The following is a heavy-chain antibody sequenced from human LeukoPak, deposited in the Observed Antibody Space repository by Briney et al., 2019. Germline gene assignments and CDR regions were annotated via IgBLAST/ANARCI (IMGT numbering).Heavy chain of an antibody. J-gene: IGHJ6*04. CDR3: AKDREYSSSPDYYYYGMDV. V-gene: IGHV3-48*03. D-gene: IGHD6-13*01. CDR1: GFTFSSYE. Sequence: PGGSLRLSCAASGFTFSSYEMNWVRQAPGKGLEWVSYISSSGSTIYYADSVKGRFTISRDNAKNSLYLQMNSLRAEDTAVYYCAKDREYSSSPDYYYYGMDVWGKGTTVTVSS. CDR2: ISSSGSTI.